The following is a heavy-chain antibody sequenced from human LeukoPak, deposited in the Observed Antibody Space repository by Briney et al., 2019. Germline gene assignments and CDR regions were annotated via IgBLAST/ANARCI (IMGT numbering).Heavy chain of an antibody. CDR3: ARGGLGTGIDY. Sequence: GGSLRLSCATSGFTFSRYWMHWVRQAPGKGLVWVSYINSDGSSTNYADSVKGRSTISRDNAKNTLYLQMNSLRAEDTAVYYCARGGLGTGIDYWGQGTLVTVSS. CDR2: INSDGSST. V-gene: IGHV3-74*01. D-gene: IGHD1-1*01. J-gene: IGHJ4*02. CDR1: GFTFSRYW.